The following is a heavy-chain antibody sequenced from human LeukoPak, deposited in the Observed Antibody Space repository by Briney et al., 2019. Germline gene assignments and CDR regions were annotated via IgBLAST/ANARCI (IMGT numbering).Heavy chain of an antibody. V-gene: IGHV1-69*13. Sequence: VASVKVSCKASGGSFSSYTFAWVRQAPGQGLEWMGGIIPAFGSPNYSQRFHGRVTITADESTSTAYMDLSSLRSDDTALYYCARERASGGTFSFDYWGQGTLVTVSS. CDR2: IIPAFGSP. J-gene: IGHJ4*02. CDR1: GGSFSSYT. D-gene: IGHD1-1*01. CDR3: ARERASGGTFSFDY.